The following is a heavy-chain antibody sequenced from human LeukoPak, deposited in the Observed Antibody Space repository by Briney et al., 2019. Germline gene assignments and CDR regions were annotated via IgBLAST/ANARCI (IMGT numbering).Heavy chain of an antibody. V-gene: IGHV3-30*18. CDR1: GFTFNSYG. CDR3: AKLRLEGYGDLDY. Sequence: GGSLRLSCAASGFTFNSYGMHWVRQAPGKGLEWVAVISHDGSRKYYADSVKGRFTISRDNSKNTLYLQMNSLRAEDTAVYYCAKLRLEGYGDLDYWGQGTLVTVSS. J-gene: IGHJ4*02. D-gene: IGHD4-17*01. CDR2: ISHDGSRK.